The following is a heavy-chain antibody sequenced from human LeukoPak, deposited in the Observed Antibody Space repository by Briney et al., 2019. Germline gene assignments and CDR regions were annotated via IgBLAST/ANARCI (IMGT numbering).Heavy chain of an antibody. Sequence: SGTLSLTCAVSGGSISSSNWWSWVRQPPGKGLEYIGQIYHTGNTNYNPSLKSRVTISVDTSKNQFSLKLSSVTAADTAVYYCASLYGDYVAYWGQGTLVTVSS. CDR2: IYHTGNT. CDR3: ASLYGDYVAY. CDR1: GGSISSSNW. V-gene: IGHV4-4*02. J-gene: IGHJ4*02. D-gene: IGHD4-17*01.